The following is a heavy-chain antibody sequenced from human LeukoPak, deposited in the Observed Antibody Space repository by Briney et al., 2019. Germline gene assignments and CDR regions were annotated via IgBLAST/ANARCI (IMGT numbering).Heavy chain of an antibody. V-gene: IGHV5-51*01. CDR2: IYPGDSDT. CDR3: AILRYDSSGYYYGFYYFDY. Sequence: GESLKISCKGSGYSFTSYWIGWVRQMPGKGLEWMGIIYPGDSDTRYSPSFQGQVTISADKSISTAYLQWSSLKASDTAMYYCAILRYDSSGYYYGFYYFDYWGQGTLVTVSS. CDR1: GYSFTSYW. J-gene: IGHJ4*02. D-gene: IGHD3-22*01.